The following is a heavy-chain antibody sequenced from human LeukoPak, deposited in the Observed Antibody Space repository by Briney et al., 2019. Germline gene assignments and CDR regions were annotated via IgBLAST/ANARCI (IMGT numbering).Heavy chain of an antibody. V-gene: IGHV1-2*02. CDR1: GGTFSSYA. CDR3: ARTYYYDSSGYRFDY. CDR2: INPNSGGT. D-gene: IGHD3-22*01. Sequence: ASVKVSCKASGGTFSSYAISWVRQAPGQGLEWMGWINPNSGGTNYAQKFQGRVTMTRDTSISTAYMELSRLRSDDTAVYYCARTYYYDSSGYRFDYWGQGTLVTVPS. J-gene: IGHJ4*02.